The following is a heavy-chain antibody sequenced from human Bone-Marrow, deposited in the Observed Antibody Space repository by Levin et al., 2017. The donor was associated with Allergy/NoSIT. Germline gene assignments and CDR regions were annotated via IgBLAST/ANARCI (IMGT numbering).Heavy chain of an antibody. J-gene: IGHJ6*03. CDR2: IYSGGST. V-gene: IGHV3-53*01. CDR3: ARGYYYYYMDV. Sequence: QAGGSLRLSCAASGFTVSSNYMSWVRQAPGKGLEWVSVIYSGGSTYYADSVKGRFTISRDNSKNTLYLQMNSLRAEDTAVYYCARGYYYYYMDVWGKGTTVTVSS. CDR1: GFTVSSNY.